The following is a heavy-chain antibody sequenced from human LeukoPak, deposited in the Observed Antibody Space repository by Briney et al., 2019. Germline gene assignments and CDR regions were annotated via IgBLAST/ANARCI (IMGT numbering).Heavy chain of an antibody. CDR2: MYYSGST. CDR1: GASVSSGSYY. J-gene: IGHJ3*02. V-gene: IGHV4-61*01. D-gene: IGHD2-15*01. CDR3: ARETKYCSGGSCYSDGLDI. Sequence: SETLSLTCSVSGASVSSGSYYWSWIRQPPGEGLGWIGYMYYSGSTNYNPSLKSRVTISVDTSKKQFSLELSSVTAADTAVYYCARETKYCSGGSCYSDGLDIWGQGTMVTVSS.